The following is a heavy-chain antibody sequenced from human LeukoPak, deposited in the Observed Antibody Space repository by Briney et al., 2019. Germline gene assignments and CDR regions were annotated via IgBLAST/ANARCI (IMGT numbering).Heavy chain of an antibody. J-gene: IGHJ4*02. CDR1: GFTVSSNY. Sequence: GGSLRLSCAASGFTVSSNYMSWVRQAPGKGLEWVSVIYSGGSTYYADSVKGRFTISRDNSKNTLYLQMNSLRAEDTAVYYCASLGYCSSTSCYRGDYWGQGTLVTVSS. CDR3: ASLGYCSSTSCYRGDY. D-gene: IGHD2-2*02. V-gene: IGHV3-53*01. CDR2: IYSGGST.